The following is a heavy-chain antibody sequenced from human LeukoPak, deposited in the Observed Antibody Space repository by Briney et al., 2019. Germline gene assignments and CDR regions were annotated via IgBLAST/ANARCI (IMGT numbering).Heavy chain of an antibody. Sequence: GGSLRLSCAASGFTFSSYEMNWVRQAPGKGLEWVSYISSSGSTIYYADSVKGRFTISRENSKNTLYLQMNSLRAEDTAVYYCAKDQWSFSYFDYWGQGTLVTVSS. J-gene: IGHJ4*02. D-gene: IGHD1-26*01. CDR1: GFTFSSYE. CDR2: ISSSGSTI. V-gene: IGHV3-48*03. CDR3: AKDQWSFSYFDY.